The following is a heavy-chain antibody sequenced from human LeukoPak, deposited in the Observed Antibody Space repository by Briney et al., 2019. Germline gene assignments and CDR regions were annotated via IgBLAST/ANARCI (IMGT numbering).Heavy chain of an antibody. V-gene: IGHV3-15*04. CDR2: TGSEARGGTP. Sequence: GGSLRLSCATSGFTLRDVWISWVRQAPGKGLEWVGGTGSEARGGTPDYAALVKGRFIISIDDSRSTLYLQMHSLETEDTALYYCTTEGFTYGHHALGIWGQGTVVTVSS. J-gene: IGHJ3*02. D-gene: IGHD5-18*01. CDR3: TTEGFTYGHHALGI. CDR1: GFTLRDVW.